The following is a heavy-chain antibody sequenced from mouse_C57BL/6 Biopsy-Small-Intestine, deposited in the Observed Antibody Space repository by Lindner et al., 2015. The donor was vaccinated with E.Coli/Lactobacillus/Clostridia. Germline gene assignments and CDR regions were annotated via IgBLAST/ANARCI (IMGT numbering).Heavy chain of an antibody. CDR1: GFTFSDYG. J-gene: IGHJ2*01. V-gene: IGHV5-17*01. CDR2: MNSGSSTI. Sequence: VQLQESGGGLVKPGGSLKLSCAASGFTFSDYGMHWVRQAPEKGLEWVAYMNSGSSTIYYADTVKGRFTISRDNAKNTLFLQMTSLRSEDTAMYYCARGNYGGDYFDYWGQGTTLTVSS. D-gene: IGHD2-1*01. CDR3: ARGNYGGDYFDY.